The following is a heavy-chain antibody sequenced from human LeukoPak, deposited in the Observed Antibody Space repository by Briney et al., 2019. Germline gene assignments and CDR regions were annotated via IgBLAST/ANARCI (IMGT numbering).Heavy chain of an antibody. D-gene: IGHD6-6*01. V-gene: IGHV4-34*01. Sequence: PSETLSLTCAVYGGSFSGYYWSWIRQPPGKGLEWIGEINHSGSTNYNPSLKSRVTISVDTSKNQFSLALSSVTAADTAVYYCARLARSGFEYSSSGDHYYMDVWGKGTTVTVSS. CDR2: INHSGST. CDR1: GGSFSGYY. CDR3: ARLARSGFEYSSSGDHYYMDV. J-gene: IGHJ6*03.